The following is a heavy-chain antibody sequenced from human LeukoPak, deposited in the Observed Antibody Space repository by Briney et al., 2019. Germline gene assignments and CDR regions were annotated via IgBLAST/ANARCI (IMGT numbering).Heavy chain of an antibody. Sequence: GGSLRLSCAASGFTFSSYAMSWVRQAPGKGLEWVSAISSNGGNTYYADSVKGRFTISRDNSKNTLYLQMNSLRAEDTAVYYCANILSSGWFDPWGQGTLVTVS. V-gene: IGHV3-23*01. D-gene: IGHD6-19*01. CDR2: ISSNGGNT. CDR3: ANILSSGWFDP. J-gene: IGHJ5*02. CDR1: GFTFSSYA.